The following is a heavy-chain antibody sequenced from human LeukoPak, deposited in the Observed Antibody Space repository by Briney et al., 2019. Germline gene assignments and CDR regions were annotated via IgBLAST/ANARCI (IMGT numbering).Heavy chain of an antibody. V-gene: IGHV3-15*01. Sequence: GGSLRLSCAASGFTFSSYWMSWVRQAPGKGLEWVGRIKSKTDGGTTDYAAPVKGRFTISRDDSKNTLYLQMNSLKTEDTAVYYCTTDRQMATIIAYWGQGTLVTVSS. CDR3: TTDRQMATIIAY. CDR2: IKSKTDGGTT. D-gene: IGHD5-24*01. J-gene: IGHJ4*02. CDR1: GFTFSSYW.